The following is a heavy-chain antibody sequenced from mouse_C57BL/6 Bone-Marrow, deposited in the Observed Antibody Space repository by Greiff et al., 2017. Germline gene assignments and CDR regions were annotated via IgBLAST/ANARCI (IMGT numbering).Heavy chain of an antibody. J-gene: IGHJ3*01. CDR1: GFNIKDDY. CDR2: IDPENGDT. Sequence: VQLQPSGAELVRPGASVKLSCTASGFNIKDDYMHWVKQRPEQGLEWIGWIDPENGDTEYASKFQGKATITADTSSNTAYLQLSSLTSEDTAVYYCTFYYGSSRFAYWGQGTLVTVSA. CDR3: TFYYGSSRFAY. V-gene: IGHV14-4*01. D-gene: IGHD1-1*01.